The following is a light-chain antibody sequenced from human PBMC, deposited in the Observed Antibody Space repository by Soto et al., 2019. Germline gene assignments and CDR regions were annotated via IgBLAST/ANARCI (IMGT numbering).Light chain of an antibody. CDR1: SSDVGGYNY. CDR3: SSYAGSNNLRL. CDR2: EVS. J-gene: IGLJ2*01. Sequence: QSALTQPPSASGSPGQPVTISCTGTSSDVGGYNYVSWYQQHPGKAPKLMIYEVSKRPSGVPDRFSGSKSGNTASLTVSGLQAEDEADYYCSSYAGSNNLRLFGGGTKLTVL. V-gene: IGLV2-8*01.